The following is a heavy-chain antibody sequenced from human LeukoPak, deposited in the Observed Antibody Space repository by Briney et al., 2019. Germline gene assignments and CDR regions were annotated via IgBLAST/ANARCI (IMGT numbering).Heavy chain of an antibody. Sequence: GGSLRLSCAASGFTFSSYGMHWVRQAPGKGLEWVAFIRYDGSNKYYADSVKGRFTISRDNSKNTLYLQMNSLRAEDTAVYYCASEIITAGYWGQGTLVTVSS. CDR2: IRYDGSNK. J-gene: IGHJ4*02. CDR1: GFTFSSYG. V-gene: IGHV3-30*02. CDR3: ASEIITAGY. D-gene: IGHD3-10*01.